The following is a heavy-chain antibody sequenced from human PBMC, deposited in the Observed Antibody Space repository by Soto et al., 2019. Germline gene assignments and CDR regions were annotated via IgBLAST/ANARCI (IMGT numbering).Heavy chain of an antibody. CDR2: IYYSGST. D-gene: IGHD2-2*02. J-gene: IGHJ5*02. CDR3: ARDAVPAAIFYSWFDP. CDR1: GGSISSGGYY. V-gene: IGHV4-31*03. Sequence: QVQLQESGPGLVKPSQTLSLTCTVSGGSISSGGYYWSWIRQHPGKGLEWIGYIYYSGSTYYNPSLSSRVNISVDTSTNQFPLKLSSVPAADTAVYYCARDAVPAAIFYSWFDPWGQGTLVTVSS.